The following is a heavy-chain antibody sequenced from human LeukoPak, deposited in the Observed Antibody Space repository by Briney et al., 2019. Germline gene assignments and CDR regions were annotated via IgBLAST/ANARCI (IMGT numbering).Heavy chain of an antibody. CDR2: ISTSSTTI. J-gene: IGHJ4*02. CDR3: ARDGRYSGHGDY. Sequence: GGSLRLSCAASGFTFSDYRMNWVRQAPGKGLEWVSYISTSSTTIYYADSVEGRFTISRDNAKNSLFLQMNSLRADDTAVYYCARDGRYSGHGDYWGQGTLVTVSS. V-gene: IGHV3-48*01. CDR1: GFTFSDYR. D-gene: IGHD5-12*01.